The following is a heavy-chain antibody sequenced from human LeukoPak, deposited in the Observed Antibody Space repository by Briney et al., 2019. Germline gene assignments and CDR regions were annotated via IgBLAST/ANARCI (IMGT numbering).Heavy chain of an antibody. V-gene: IGHV1-18*01. Sequence: GASVKVSCKASGYTFTSYGISWVRQAPGQGLEWMGWISAYNGNPNYAQKLQGRVTMTTDTSTSTAYMELRSLRSDDTAVYYCARDGFQHYDFWSGYHDTSGYFDYWGQGTLVTVSS. CDR2: ISAYNGNP. CDR1: GYTFTSYG. D-gene: IGHD3-3*01. J-gene: IGHJ4*02. CDR3: ARDGFQHYDFWSGYHDTSGYFDY.